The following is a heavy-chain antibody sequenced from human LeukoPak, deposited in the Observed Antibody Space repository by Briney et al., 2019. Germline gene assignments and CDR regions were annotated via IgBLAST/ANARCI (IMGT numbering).Heavy chain of an antibody. CDR3: ARVEVAAAGPSWPPIDY. J-gene: IGHJ4*02. D-gene: IGHD6-13*01. CDR2: IIPIFGTA. V-gene: IGHV1-69*05. CDR1: GGTFSSYA. Sequence: SVKVSCKASGGTFSSYAISWVRQAPGQGLEWMGRIIPIFGTANYAQKFQGRVTITTDESTSKAYMELSSLRTEDTAVYYCARVEVAAAGPSWPPIDYWGQGTLVTVSS.